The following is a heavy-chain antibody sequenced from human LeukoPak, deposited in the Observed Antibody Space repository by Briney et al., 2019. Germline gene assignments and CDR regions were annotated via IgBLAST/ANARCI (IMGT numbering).Heavy chain of an antibody. V-gene: IGHV4-59*01. CDR3: ARSSGGYSYGVDY. CDR2: IYYSVST. D-gene: IGHD5-18*01. J-gene: IGHJ4*02. CDR1: GGSISSYY. Sequence: KPSETLSLTCTVSGGSISSYYWSWIRQPPGKGLERIGYIYYSVSTNYNPSLKSRVTISVDTSKNQFSLKLSSVTAADTAVYYCARSSGGYSYGVDYWGQGTLVTVSS.